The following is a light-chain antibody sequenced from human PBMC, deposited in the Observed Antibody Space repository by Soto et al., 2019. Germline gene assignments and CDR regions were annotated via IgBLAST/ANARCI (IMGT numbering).Light chain of an antibody. J-gene: IGKJ1*01. V-gene: IGKV3-15*01. CDR3: QQYNNWLPLT. CDR2: DAS. Sequence: ILMTQSPATLSVSPGERATLSCRASQSVSNNLAWYQQKPGQAPRLLIYDASTRATGIPARFSGSGSGTEFTPTIGGLQSEDFAVYYCQQYNNWLPLTFGQGTKVEIK. CDR1: QSVSNN.